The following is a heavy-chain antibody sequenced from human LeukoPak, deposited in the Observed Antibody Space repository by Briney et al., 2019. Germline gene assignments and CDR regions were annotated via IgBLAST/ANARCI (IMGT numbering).Heavy chain of an antibody. J-gene: IGHJ4*02. CDR1: GYTFTSYG. Sequence: GASVKVSCKASGYTFTSYGISWVRQAPGQGLEWMGGIIPIFGTANYAQKFQGRVTITADESTSTAYMELSSLRSEDTAVYYCAREGLLKDFDYWGQGTLVTVSS. V-gene: IGHV1-69*13. CDR2: IIPIFGTA. CDR3: AREGLLKDFDY. D-gene: IGHD2-8*01.